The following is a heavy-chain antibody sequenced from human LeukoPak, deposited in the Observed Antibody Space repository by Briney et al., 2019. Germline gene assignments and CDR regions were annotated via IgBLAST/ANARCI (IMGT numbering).Heavy chain of an antibody. J-gene: IGHJ4*02. CDR3: ARDHPYSSWYRFDY. Sequence: GGSLRLSCAASGFTFSSYSMNWVRQAPGKGLEWVSSISSSSSYIYYADSAKGRFTISRDNAKNSLYLQMNSLRAEDTAVYYCARDHPYSSWYRFDYWGQGTLVTVSS. V-gene: IGHV3-21*01. D-gene: IGHD6-13*01. CDR1: GFTFSSYS. CDR2: ISSSSSYI.